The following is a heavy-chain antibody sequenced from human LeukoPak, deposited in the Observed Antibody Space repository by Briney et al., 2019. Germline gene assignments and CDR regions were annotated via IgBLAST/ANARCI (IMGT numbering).Heavy chain of an antibody. V-gene: IGHV3-43*02. D-gene: IGHD2-15*01. Sequence: PGGSLRLSCAASGFTFDDYAMHWVRQAPGKGLEWVSLISGDGGSTYYADSVKGRFTISRDNSKNSLYLQMNSLRTEDTALYYCAKDFSCSGGSCPVAPYYYYGMDVWGQGTTVTVSS. CDR1: GFTFDDYA. J-gene: IGHJ6*02. CDR3: AKDFSCSGGSCPVAPYYYYGMDV. CDR2: ISGDGGST.